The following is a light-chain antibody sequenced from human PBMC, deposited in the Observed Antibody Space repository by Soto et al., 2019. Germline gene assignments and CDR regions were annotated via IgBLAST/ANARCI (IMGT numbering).Light chain of an antibody. CDR2: GIS. J-gene: IGKJ2*03. CDR1: QAIRND. Sequence: IQMTQSPSSLSASVGDTVTFTCRASQAIRNDLGWFQQRPGKPPKLLIYGISILQTGVPPRFSGSGSGTDFTLTISGLQPEDFATYYCLHDALFPYSFGQGTRLEI. CDR3: LHDALFPYS. V-gene: IGKV1-6*01.